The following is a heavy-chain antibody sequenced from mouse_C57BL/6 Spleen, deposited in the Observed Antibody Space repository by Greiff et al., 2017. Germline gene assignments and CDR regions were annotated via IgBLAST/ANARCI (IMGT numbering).Heavy chain of an antibody. V-gene: IGHV1-53*01. J-gene: IGHJ4*01. CDR3: ARLNYGSSYAMDY. CDR2: INPSNGGT. D-gene: IGHD1-1*01. CDR1: GYTFTSYW. Sequence: QVQLQQSGTELVKPGASVKLSCKASGYTFTSYWMHWVKQRPGQGLEWIGNINPSNGGTNYNEKFKSKATLTVDKSSSTAYMQLSSLTSEDSAVYYCARLNYGSSYAMDYWGQGTSVTVSS.